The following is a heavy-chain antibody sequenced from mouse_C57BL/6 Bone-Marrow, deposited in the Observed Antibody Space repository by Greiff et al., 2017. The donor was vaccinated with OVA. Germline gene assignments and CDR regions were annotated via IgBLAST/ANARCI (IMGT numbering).Heavy chain of an antibody. CDR2: ISSGGSYT. V-gene: IGHV5-6*01. D-gene: IGHD2-4*01. CDR1: GFTFSSYG. CDR3: ARRRAYYDYDGFAY. Sequence: EVQRVESGGDLVKPGGSLKLSCAASGFTFSSYGMSWVRQTPDKRLEWVATISSGGSYTYYPDRVKGRFTISRDNAKNTLYLQMSSLKSEDTAMYYCARRRAYYDYDGFAYWGQGTLVTVSA. J-gene: IGHJ3*01.